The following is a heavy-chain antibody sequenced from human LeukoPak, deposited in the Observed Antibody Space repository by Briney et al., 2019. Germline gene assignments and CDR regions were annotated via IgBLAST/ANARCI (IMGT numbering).Heavy chain of an antibody. V-gene: IGHV1-46*04. CDR1: GYTFTSYY. Sequence: ASVKVSCKASGYTFTSYYIHWIRQAPGQGLQWMGFINPSGGSTSYSQSLQGIFTMTRDMSTSTVYMELSSLRAEDTAVYYCAKDLAAALQTVAVPFDYWGQGTLVTVSS. J-gene: IGHJ4*02. CDR3: AKDLAAALQTVAVPFDY. CDR2: INPSGGST. D-gene: IGHD6-13*01.